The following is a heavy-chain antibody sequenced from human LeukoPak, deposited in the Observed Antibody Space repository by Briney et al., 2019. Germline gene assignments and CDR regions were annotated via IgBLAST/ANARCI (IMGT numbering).Heavy chain of an antibody. D-gene: IGHD5-18*01. CDR1: GGSISSSSYY. V-gene: IGHV4-61*02. CDR3: AREVIQNWFDP. CDR2: IYTSGST. J-gene: IGHJ5*02. Sequence: SETLSLTCTVSGGSISSSSYYWGWIRQPAGKGLEWIGRIYTSGSTNYNPSLKSRVTMSVDTSKNQFSLKLSSVTAADTAVYYCAREVIQNWFDPWGQGTLVTVSS.